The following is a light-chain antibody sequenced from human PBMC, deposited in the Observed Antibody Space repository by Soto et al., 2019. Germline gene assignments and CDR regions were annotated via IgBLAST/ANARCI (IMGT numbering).Light chain of an antibody. V-gene: IGKV1-39*01. CDR2: HAS. CDR3: QQSYSYPT. J-gene: IGKJ5*01. CDR1: QRISIY. Sequence: DIQMTQSPSSLSASVGDRVTITCRASQRISIYLNWYQQKPGTAPKLLIYHASSLQSGVPSRFSGSGSGTDFTLTISSLKPEDFATYYCQQSYSYPTLGQWTRLEIK.